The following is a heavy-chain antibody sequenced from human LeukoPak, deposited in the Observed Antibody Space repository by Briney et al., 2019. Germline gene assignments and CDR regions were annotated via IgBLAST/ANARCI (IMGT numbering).Heavy chain of an antibody. D-gene: IGHD3-10*01. CDR3: ARAQRGRRITMVRGVIIHGPSDAFDL. CDR2: IYYSGSS. Sequence: SETLSLACTVSGGSIRSSTCYWGWLRQPPGKGLEWLGSIYYSGSSDYNTHPKCRAAKSVATSKSQFSLKLSSVTAADTAVYYCARAQRGRRITMVRGVIIHGPSDAFDLWGQGTMVTVSS. V-gene: IGHV4-39*01. CDR1: GGSIRSSTCY. J-gene: IGHJ3*01.